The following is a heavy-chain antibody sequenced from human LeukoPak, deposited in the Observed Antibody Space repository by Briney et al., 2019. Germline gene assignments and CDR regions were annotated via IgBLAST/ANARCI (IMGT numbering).Heavy chain of an antibody. V-gene: IGHV1-46*01. CDR1: GYTFSSYY. CDR3: ARDHGEQWLVSTRDY. CDR2: IIPSDGFT. Sequence: ASVKVSCKASGYTFSSYYVHWVRQAPGQGLEWMGMIIPSDGFTSYAQKFQGRVTMTRDMSTSTVYMELSSLRSDDTAVYYCARDHGEQWLVSTRDYWGQGTLVTVSS. J-gene: IGHJ4*02. D-gene: IGHD6-19*01.